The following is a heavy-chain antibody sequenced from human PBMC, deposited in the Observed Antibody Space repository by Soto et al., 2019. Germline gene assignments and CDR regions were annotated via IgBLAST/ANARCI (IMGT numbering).Heavy chain of an antibody. CDR2: ISAYNGNT. CDR3: ARNSGGDCSGGSCYRYYYYYMDV. CDR1: GYTFTSYG. J-gene: IGHJ6*03. Sequence: ASVKVSCKASGYTFTSYGISWVRQAPGQGLEWMGWISAYNGNTNYAQKLQGRVTMTTDTSTSTAYMELRSLRSDDTAVYYCARNSGGDCSGGSCYRYYYYYMDVWGKGTTVTVSS. D-gene: IGHD2-15*01. V-gene: IGHV1-18*01.